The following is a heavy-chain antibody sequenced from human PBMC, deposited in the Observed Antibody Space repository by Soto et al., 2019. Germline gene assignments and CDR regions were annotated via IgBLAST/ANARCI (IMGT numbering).Heavy chain of an antibody. CDR1: GGSFREYY. CDR2: INQSGTT. Sequence: SETLSLTCAVNGGSFREYYWSWLRQPPGKGLEWIGEINQSGTTHYNPSLKRRINISIDTSKNQFSLNLTSVTAADTATYYCARDIITVIGGELYYYFGMDVWGQGTTVTVSS. J-gene: IGHJ6*02. V-gene: IGHV4-34*01. D-gene: IGHD3-10*01. CDR3: ARDIITVIGGELYYYFGMDV.